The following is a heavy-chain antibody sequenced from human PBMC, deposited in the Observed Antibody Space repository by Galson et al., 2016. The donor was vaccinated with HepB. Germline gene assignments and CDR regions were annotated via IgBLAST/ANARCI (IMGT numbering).Heavy chain of an antibody. J-gene: IGHJ4*02. V-gene: IGHV3-20*04. CDR2: INWNGGSI. CDR1: GFMFDNNG. Sequence: SLRLSCAASGFMFDNNGMSWVRQVPGKGLEWVGGINWNGGSIGYADAVKGRFTISRDNAKNSLLLEMNSLRAEDTALYYCAKERQEFDTSGYEPYDHWGQGTLVTVSS. D-gene: IGHD3-22*01. CDR3: AKERQEFDTSGYEPYDH.